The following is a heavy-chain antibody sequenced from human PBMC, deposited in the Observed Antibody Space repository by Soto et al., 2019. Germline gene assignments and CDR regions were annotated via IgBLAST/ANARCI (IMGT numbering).Heavy chain of an antibody. Sequence: GASVKVSRKVSGYTLTELSMHWVRQAPGKGLEWMGWMNPNSGNTGYAQKFQGRVTMTRNTSISTAYMELSSLRSEDTAVYYCARVGYYYDSSGYYLSFDYWGQGTLVTVSS. J-gene: IGHJ4*02. D-gene: IGHD3-22*01. V-gene: IGHV1-8*01. CDR1: GYTLTELS. CDR2: MNPNSGNT. CDR3: ARVGYYYDSSGYYLSFDY.